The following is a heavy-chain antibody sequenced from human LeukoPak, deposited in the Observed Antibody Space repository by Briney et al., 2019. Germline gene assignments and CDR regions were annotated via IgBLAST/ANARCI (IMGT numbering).Heavy chain of an antibody. Sequence: PTGRSLRLSCAASGFICSNFVMHWVRQAPGKGREWVALVSYDGRDILYRDSVKGRFTISRDNSKNQLSLQRNSLRAEDSAVYYCVRDKGAFYYDSRGYLPPGGFDVWGQGTKVTVSS. CDR1: GFICSNFV. J-gene: IGHJ3*01. CDR3: VRDKGAFYYDSRGYLPPGGFDV. V-gene: IGHV3-30*03. D-gene: IGHD3-22*01. CDR2: VSYDGRDI.